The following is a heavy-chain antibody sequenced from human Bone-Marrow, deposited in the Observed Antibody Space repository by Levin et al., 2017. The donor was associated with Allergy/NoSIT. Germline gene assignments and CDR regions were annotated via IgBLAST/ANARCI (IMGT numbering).Heavy chain of an antibody. J-gene: IGHJ6*02. CDR3: ARDAQTAPTRNYGMDV. D-gene: IGHD1-1*01. CDR1: GDSISRYY. V-gene: IGHV4-59*01. CDR2: IYYSGST. Sequence: SETLSLTCTVSGDSISRYYWSWIRQPPGKGLEWIGYIYYSGSTNYNPSLKSRVTISVDTSKNQFSLDLNFVTAADTAVYYCARDAQTAPTRNYGMDVWGQGTTVTVSS.